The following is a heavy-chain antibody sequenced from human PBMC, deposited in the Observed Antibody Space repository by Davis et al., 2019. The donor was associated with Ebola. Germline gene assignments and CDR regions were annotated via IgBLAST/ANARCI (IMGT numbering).Heavy chain of an antibody. V-gene: IGHV3-15*01. J-gene: IGHJ6*03. CDR2: IKSKSQGGTT. D-gene: IGHD2-8*01. CDR1: GFIFTNAR. CDR3: ATRLECTKGEYSGYYYMNV. Sequence: PGGSLRLSCSASGFIFTNARVTWVRQAPGEGLGWVGLIKSKSQGGTTEYSAPVKDRFTISRDDSKNTLFLQMNGLKTEDTAVYYCATRLECTKGEYSGYYYMNVWGKGTTVTVSS.